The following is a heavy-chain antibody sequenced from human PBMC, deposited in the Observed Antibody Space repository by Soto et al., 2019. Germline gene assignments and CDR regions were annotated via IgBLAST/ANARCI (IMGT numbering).Heavy chain of an antibody. J-gene: IGHJ6*04. CDR2: IHHSGST. D-gene: IGHD6-13*01. Sequence: SETLSLTCTAYGESFNGYYWSWIRQPPGKGLEWIGEIHHSGSTNYNPSLKSRVTFSIDTSKRQFSLKVRSVTAADTAVYYCARGKRGSSWYRGEEKYYYYGMDVWGKGTTVTVSS. CDR1: GESFNGYY. V-gene: IGHV4-34*01. CDR3: ARGKRGSSWYRGEEKYYYYGMDV.